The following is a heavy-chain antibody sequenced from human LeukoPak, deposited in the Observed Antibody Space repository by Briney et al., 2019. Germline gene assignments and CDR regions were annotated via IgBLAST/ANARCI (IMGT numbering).Heavy chain of an antibody. Sequence: GGSLRLSCAASGFSFDNYAMSWVRQTPGKGLEWVSAIGGSGSDTSYTDSVKGRFTISGDNSKSTLYLQMNSLRAEDTAVYHCAKTLRDLEWLTGELDVWGQGTAVTVSS. CDR3: AKTLRDLEWLTGELDV. V-gene: IGHV3-23*01. CDR2: IGGSGSDT. J-gene: IGHJ6*02. CDR1: GFSFDNYA. D-gene: IGHD3-3*01.